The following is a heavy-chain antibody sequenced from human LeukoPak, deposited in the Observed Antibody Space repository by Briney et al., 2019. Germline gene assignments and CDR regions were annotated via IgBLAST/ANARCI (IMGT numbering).Heavy chain of an antibody. D-gene: IGHD6-19*01. CDR1: GDTFTSYY. Sequence: GASVKVSCKASGDTFTSYYMHWVRQAPGQGLEWMGIINPSGGSNTYAQKFQGRVTMTRDMSTSTVFMELRSLRSEDTAVYYCARDQAVAGTLDYWGQGTLVTVSS. CDR2: INPSGGSN. CDR3: ARDQAVAGTLDY. V-gene: IGHV1-46*01. J-gene: IGHJ4*02.